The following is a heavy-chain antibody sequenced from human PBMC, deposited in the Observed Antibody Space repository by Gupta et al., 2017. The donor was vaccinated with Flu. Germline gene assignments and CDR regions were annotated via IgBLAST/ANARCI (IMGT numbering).Heavy chain of an antibody. D-gene: IGHD6-6*01. Sequence: LTCAVSGGSISTDNWWTWVRQSPGKGLEWIGEIHQSGSTNYNPSLKTRVTISMDKSKNQFSLYLWYITAADTAVYYCASRVGVRPIWGQGTLVTVSS. CDR2: IHQSGST. J-gene: IGHJ4*02. CDR1: GGSISTDNW. V-gene: IGHV4-4*02. CDR3: ASRVGVRPI.